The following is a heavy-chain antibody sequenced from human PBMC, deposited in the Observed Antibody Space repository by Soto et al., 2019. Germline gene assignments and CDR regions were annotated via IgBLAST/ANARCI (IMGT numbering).Heavy chain of an antibody. J-gene: IGHJ5*02. D-gene: IGHD3-10*01. CDR1: GFTFSSYA. Sequence: EVQLLESGGGLVQPGGSLRLSCAASGFTFSSYAMSWVRQAPGKGLEWVSAISGSGGSTYYADSVKGRFTISRDNSKNTLYLQMNSLIAEDTAVYYCAKDGSYGSGSPLRFDPWCQGTLVTVSS. V-gene: IGHV3-23*01. CDR2: ISGSGGST. CDR3: AKDGSYGSGSPLRFDP.